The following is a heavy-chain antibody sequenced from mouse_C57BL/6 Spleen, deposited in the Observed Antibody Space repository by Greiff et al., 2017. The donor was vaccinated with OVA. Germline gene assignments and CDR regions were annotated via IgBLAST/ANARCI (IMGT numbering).Heavy chain of an antibody. CDR2: IYPGDGDT. CDR1: GYAFSSSW. Sequence: QVQLKQSGPELVKPGASVKISCKASGYAFSSSWMNWVKQSPGKGLEWIVRIYPGDGDTNYNGKFKGKATLTADKASSTAYMQLSSLTSEDSAVYFCARNYYGSSYLDYWGQGTTLTVSS. V-gene: IGHV1-82*01. J-gene: IGHJ2*01. CDR3: ARNYYGSSYLDY. D-gene: IGHD1-1*01.